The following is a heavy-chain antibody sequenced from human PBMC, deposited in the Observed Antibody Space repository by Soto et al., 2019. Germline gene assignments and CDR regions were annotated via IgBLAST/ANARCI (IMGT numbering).Heavy chain of an antibody. CDR2: IRSKSNSYAT. Sequence: EVQLVESGGGLVQPGGSLKLSCAVSGFTFSGSAMHWVRQASGKGLEWVGRIRSKSNSYATAYAASVKGRFTISRDDSKNTAYLQMNSLKTEDTAVYYWTRGYGDYVRDYWGQGTLVTVSS. CDR1: GFTFSGSA. V-gene: IGHV3-73*01. D-gene: IGHD4-17*01. J-gene: IGHJ4*02. CDR3: TRGYGDYVRDY.